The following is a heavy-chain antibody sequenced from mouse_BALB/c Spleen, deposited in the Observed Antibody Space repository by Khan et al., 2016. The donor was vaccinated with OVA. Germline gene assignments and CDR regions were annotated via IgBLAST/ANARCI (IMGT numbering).Heavy chain of an antibody. J-gene: IGHJ4*01. CDR1: GYTFTTAG. V-gene: IGHV9-4*02. D-gene: IGHD2-14*01. CDR3: ARGGAAYYRNDGGARED. Sequence: QIQLVQSGPELKKPGETVRISCKASGYTFTTAGIQWVQKMPGKGLKWIGWINTHSGVPKYAEDFKGRFAFSLEISVNTAYLQITNLKNEDTATYFCARGGAAYYRNDGGAREDWGQGTSGNVSS. CDR2: INTHSGVP.